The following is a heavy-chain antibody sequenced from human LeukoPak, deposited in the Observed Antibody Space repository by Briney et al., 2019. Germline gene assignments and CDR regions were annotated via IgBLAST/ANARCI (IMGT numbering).Heavy chain of an antibody. Sequence: PSETLSLTCAVYGGSFSGYYWSWIRQPPGKGLEWIGEINHSGSTNYNPSLKSRVTISVDTSKNQFSLKLSSATAADTAVYYCARGRSNDYYDAFDIWGQGTMVTVSS. CDR2: INHSGST. V-gene: IGHV4-34*01. J-gene: IGHJ3*02. D-gene: IGHD5-12*01. CDR1: GGSFSGYY. CDR3: ARGRSNDYYDAFDI.